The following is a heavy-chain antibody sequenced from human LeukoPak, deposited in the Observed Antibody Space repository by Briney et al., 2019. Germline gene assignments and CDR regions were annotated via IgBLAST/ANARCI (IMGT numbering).Heavy chain of an antibody. D-gene: IGHD3-22*01. Sequence: GASVKVSCKASGYTFSSYAISWVRQAPGQGLEWMGGIIPIFGTANYAQKFQGRVTITADKSTSTAYMELSSLRSEDTAVYYCARESDASSGYYPLDYWGQGTLVTVSS. CDR1: GYTFSSYA. CDR3: ARESDASSGYYPLDY. CDR2: IIPIFGTA. J-gene: IGHJ4*02. V-gene: IGHV1-69*06.